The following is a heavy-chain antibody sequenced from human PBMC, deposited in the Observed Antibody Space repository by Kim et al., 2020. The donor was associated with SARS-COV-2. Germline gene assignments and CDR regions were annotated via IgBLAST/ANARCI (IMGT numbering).Heavy chain of an antibody. D-gene: IGHD3-22*01. J-gene: IGHJ4*02. V-gene: IGHV4-59*01. Sequence: NYNPSLKSRVTISVDTSKNQFSLKLSSVIAADTAVYYCARLGYDSSGDDYWGQGTLVTVSS. CDR3: ARLGYDSSGDDY.